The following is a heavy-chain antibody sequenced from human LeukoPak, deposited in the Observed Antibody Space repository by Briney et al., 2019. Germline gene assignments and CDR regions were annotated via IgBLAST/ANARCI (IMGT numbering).Heavy chain of an antibody. CDR1: GFTFSSYE. CDR3: ARDYCSGGSCYPLYYYYGMDV. J-gene: IGHJ6*02. Sequence: GGSLRLSCAASGFTFSSYEMNWVRQAPGKGLEWVSYISSSGSTIYYAVSVKGRFTISRDNAKNSLYLQMNSLRAEDTAVYYCARDYCSGGSCYPLYYYYGMDVWGQGTTVTVSS. V-gene: IGHV3-48*03. CDR2: ISSSGSTI. D-gene: IGHD2-15*01.